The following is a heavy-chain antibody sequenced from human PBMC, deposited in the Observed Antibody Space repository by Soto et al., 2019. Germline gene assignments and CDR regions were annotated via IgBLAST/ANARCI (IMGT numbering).Heavy chain of an antibody. CDR1: GGSISSYY. D-gene: IGHD4-17*01. J-gene: IGHJ4*02. CDR2: IYYSGST. CDR3: ARRYGVYFDY. Sequence: ETLSLTCTVSGGSISSYYWSWIRQPPGKGLEWIGYIYYSGSTNYNPSLKSRVTISVDTSKNQFSLKLSSVTAADTAVYYCARRYGVYFDYWGQRTLVTVSS. V-gene: IGHV4-59*08.